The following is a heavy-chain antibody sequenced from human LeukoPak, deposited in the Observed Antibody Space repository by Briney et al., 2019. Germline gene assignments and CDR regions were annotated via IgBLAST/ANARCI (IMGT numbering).Heavy chain of an antibody. CDR3: ARQTDSSSYEYFDY. D-gene: IGHD6-6*01. V-gene: IGHV4-39*01. CDR2: IYYSGST. CDR1: GGSISSSSYY. Sequence: SETLSLTCTVSGGSISSSSYYWGWIRQPPGKGLEWIGSIYYSGSTYYNPSLKSRVTISVDTSENQFSLKLSSVTAADSAVYYCARQTDSSSYEYFDYWGQGTLVTVSS. J-gene: IGHJ4*02.